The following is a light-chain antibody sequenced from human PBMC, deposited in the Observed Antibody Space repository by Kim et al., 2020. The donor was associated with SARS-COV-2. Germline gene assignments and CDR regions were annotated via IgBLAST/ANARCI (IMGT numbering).Light chain of an antibody. CDR3: QQYNNWPVT. CDR1: RGGNSR. Sequence: VARGERAPLCGGAGRGGNSRLAGYQQKPGQAPRLLIYGASSRATGIPDRFSGSGSGTEFTLTISSLESEDFAVYYCQQYNNWPVTFGGGTKVDIK. J-gene: IGKJ4*01. V-gene: IGKV3-15*01. CDR2: GAS.